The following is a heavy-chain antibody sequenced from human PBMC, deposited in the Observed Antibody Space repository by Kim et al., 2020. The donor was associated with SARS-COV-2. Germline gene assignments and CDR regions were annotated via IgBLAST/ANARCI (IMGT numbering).Heavy chain of an antibody. Sequence: GGSLRLSCAASGFTFSNYAMNWVRQPPGKGLEWVSGISGSGGSTYYADSEKGRFTISRDNSKNSLYRQMNSLRAEDTAVYYCAKGGRAYCGGDCYPDYWGQGTLVTVSS. V-gene: IGHV3-23*01. CDR2: ISGSGGST. CDR3: AKGGRAYCGGDCYPDY. J-gene: IGHJ4*01. D-gene: IGHD2-21*02. CDR1: GFTFSNYA.